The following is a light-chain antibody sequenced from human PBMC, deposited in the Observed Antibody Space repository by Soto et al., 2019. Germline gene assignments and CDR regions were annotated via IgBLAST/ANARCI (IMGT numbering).Light chain of an antibody. Sequence: EIVMTQSPATLSVSPGERATLSCRASQSVSSNLACYQQKPGQAPRLLIYGASTRATGIPARFSGSGSGTEFTLTISSLQYEDFAVYYCQQYNNWPPATFGQGTRLEIK. V-gene: IGKV3-15*01. CDR1: QSVSSN. J-gene: IGKJ5*01. CDR3: QQYNNWPPAT. CDR2: GAS.